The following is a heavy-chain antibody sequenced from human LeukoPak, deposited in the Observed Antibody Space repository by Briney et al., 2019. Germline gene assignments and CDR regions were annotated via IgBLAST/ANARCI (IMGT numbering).Heavy chain of an antibody. CDR2: IYSGGST. J-gene: IGHJ1*01. D-gene: IGHD6-13*01. CDR1: GFTVSSNY. Sequence: GGSLILSCAASGFTVSSNYMSWVRQAPGKGLEWVSVIYSGGSTYYADSVKGRFTIPRDNSKNTLFLQMNSLRAEDTAVYYCARDSPRERTAAAHAEYFQHWGQGTLVTVSS. V-gene: IGHV3-53*01. CDR3: ARDSPRERTAAAHAEYFQH.